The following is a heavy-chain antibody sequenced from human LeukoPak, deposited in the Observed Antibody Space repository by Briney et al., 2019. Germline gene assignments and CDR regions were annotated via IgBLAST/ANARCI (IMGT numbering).Heavy chain of an antibody. D-gene: IGHD6-13*01. CDR2: IYSGGST. CDR3: ARDRGSSSWYGGFDY. J-gene: IGHJ4*02. V-gene: IGHV3-66*01. CDR1: GFTVSSNY. Sequence: GGSLRLSCAASGFTVSSNYMSWVRQAPGKGLEWVSVIYSGGSTYYADSVKGRFTISRDNSKNTLYLQMNSLRAEDTAVYYCARDRGSSSWYGGFDYWGQGTLVTVSS.